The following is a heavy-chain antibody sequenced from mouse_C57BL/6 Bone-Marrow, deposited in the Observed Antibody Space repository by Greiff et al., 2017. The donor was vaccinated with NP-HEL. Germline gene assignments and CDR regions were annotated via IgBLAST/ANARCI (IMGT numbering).Heavy chain of an antibody. CDR2: IHPNSGST. CDR1: GYTFTSYW. Sequence: QVQLQQPGAELVKPGASVKLSCKASGYTFTSYWMHWVKQRPGQGLEWIGMIHPNSGSTNYNEKFKSKATLTVDKSSSTAYMQLSSLTSEDSAVYYCARFTTVVNYAMDYGGQGTSVTVSS. J-gene: IGHJ4*01. D-gene: IGHD1-1*01. CDR3: ARFTTVVNYAMDY. V-gene: IGHV1-64*01.